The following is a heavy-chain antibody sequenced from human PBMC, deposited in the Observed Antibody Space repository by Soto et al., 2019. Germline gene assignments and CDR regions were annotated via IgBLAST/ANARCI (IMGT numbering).Heavy chain of an antibody. CDR1: GGSFSGYY. Sequence: SETLSLTCAVYGGSFSGYYWSWIRQPPGKGLEWIGEINHSGSTNYNPSLKSRVTISVDTSKNQFSLKLSSVTAADTAVYYCARSIVATRVYYYYYMDVWGKGTTVTVSS. D-gene: IGHD5-12*01. CDR2: INHSGST. J-gene: IGHJ6*03. V-gene: IGHV4-34*01. CDR3: ARSIVATRVYYYYYMDV.